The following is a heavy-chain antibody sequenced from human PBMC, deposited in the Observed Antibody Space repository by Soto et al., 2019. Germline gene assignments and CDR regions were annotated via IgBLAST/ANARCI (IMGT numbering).Heavy chain of an antibody. V-gene: IGHV1-69*13. CDR1: GGTFSSYA. D-gene: IGHD6-13*01. CDR2: IIPIFGTA. CDR3: ARYRGSYNWFDP. Sequence: SVKVSCKASGGTFSSYAISCVRQAPGQGLEWMGGIIPIFGTANYAQKFQGRVTITADESTSTAYMELSSLRSEDTAVYYCARYRGSYNWFDPWGQGTLVTVSS. J-gene: IGHJ5*02.